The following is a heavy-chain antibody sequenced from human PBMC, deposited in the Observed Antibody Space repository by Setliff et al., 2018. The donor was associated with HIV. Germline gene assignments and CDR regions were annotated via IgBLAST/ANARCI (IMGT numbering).Heavy chain of an antibody. CDR2: ISSSSSYI. D-gene: IGHD6-13*01. CDR3: ARDCRVGWVFTYGMDV. Sequence: GSLRLSCAASGFTFSSYSMTWVRQAPGKGLEWVSSISSSSSYIYYADSVKGRFTISRDNAKNSLYLQMNSLRAEDTAVYYCARDCRVGWVFTYGMDVWGQGTLVTVSS. CDR1: GFTFSSYS. J-gene: IGHJ6*02. V-gene: IGHV3-21*04.